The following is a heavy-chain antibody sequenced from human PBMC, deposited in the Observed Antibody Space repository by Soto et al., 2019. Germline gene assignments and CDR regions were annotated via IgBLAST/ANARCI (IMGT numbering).Heavy chain of an antibody. CDR3: ASCPWEILGC. Sequence: EVQVVESGGGLVQPGGSLRLSCAASGFNFRNYRMSWVRQVPGKGLEWVANIKEDGSEKYYVDSVKGRFTISRDNANNSLYLQMNSVGVEDTAVYYCASCPWEILGCWGQGTLVTVSS. V-gene: IGHV3-7*03. CDR2: IKEDGSEK. J-gene: IGHJ4*02. D-gene: IGHD1-26*01. CDR1: GFNFRNYR.